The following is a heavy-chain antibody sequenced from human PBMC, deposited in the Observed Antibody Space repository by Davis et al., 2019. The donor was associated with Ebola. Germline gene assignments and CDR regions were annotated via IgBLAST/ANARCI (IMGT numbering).Heavy chain of an antibody. J-gene: IGHJ4*02. CDR2: INQDGSDK. CDR3: ARLQGATLDF. Sequence: GESLKISCAVSGFSFTTYWMTWVRQAPGKGLEWVANINQDGSDKYYVDSVEGRFNISRDNGKNSLYLQMSSLRAEDTAVYYCARLQGATLDFWGQGTLVTVSS. V-gene: IGHV3-7*01. CDR1: GFSFTTYW. D-gene: IGHD1-1*01.